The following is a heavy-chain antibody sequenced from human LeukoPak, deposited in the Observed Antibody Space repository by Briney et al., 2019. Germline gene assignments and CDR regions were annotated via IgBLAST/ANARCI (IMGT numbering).Heavy chain of an antibody. V-gene: IGHV4-34*01. Sequence: SETLSLTCAVYGGSFSGYYWSWIRQPPGKGLEWIGEINHSGSTNYNPPHKSRVTISVDTSKNQFSLKLSSVTAADTAVYYCARAPYCSGGSCYTPPPYFDYWGQGTLVTVSS. CDR3: ARAPYCSGGSCYTPPPYFDY. CDR1: GGSFSGYY. J-gene: IGHJ4*02. D-gene: IGHD2-15*01. CDR2: INHSGST.